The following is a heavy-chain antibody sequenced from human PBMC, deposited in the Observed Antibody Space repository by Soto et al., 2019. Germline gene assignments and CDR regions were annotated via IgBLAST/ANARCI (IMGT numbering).Heavy chain of an antibody. J-gene: IGHJ4*02. CDR1: GYTFTSYA. CDR2: INAGNGNT. V-gene: IGHV1-3*01. D-gene: IGHD3-22*01. Sequence: ASVKVSCKASGYTFTSYAMHWVRQAPGQRLEWMGWINAGNGNTKYSQKFQGRVTITRDTSASTAYMELSSLRSEDTAVYYCARDRSLYYDRSGYSDYWGQGTLVTVST. CDR3: ARDRSLYYDRSGYSDY.